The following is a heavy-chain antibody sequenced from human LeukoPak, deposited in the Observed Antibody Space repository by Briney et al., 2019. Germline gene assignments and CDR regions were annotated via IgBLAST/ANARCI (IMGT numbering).Heavy chain of an antibody. V-gene: IGHV4-39*01. Sequence: SETLSLTCTVSGGSISRSSYYWGWIRQPPGKGLEWIATIYYSGSTYYNPSLKSRVTVSADTSKNQFSLKLSSVTAADTAVYYCARTKSGWYYSDYWGQGTLVTVSS. CDR2: IYYSGST. CDR1: GGSISRSSYY. J-gene: IGHJ4*02. D-gene: IGHD6-19*01. CDR3: ARTKSGWYYSDY.